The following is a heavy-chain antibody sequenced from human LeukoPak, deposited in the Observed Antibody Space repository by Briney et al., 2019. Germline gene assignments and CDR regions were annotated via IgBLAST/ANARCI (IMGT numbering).Heavy chain of an antibody. D-gene: IGHD6-6*01. CDR2: INPNSGGT. CDR3: ASIAARGAHDY. V-gene: IGHV1-2*02. Sequence: RASVKVSCKASGYTFTGYYMHWVRQALGQGLEWMGWINPNSGGTNYAQKFQGRVTMTRDTSISTAYMGLSRLRSDDTAVYYCASIAARGAHDYWGQGTLVTVSS. J-gene: IGHJ4*02. CDR1: GYTFTGYY.